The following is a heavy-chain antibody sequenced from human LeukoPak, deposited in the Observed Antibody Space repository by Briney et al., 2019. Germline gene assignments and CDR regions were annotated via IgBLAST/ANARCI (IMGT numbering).Heavy chain of an antibody. D-gene: IGHD3-22*01. CDR3: AREFDSSGYSPVGLDAFDM. CDR2: IKQDGTEK. J-gene: IGHJ3*02. CDR1: GFTFNTYW. V-gene: IGHV3-7*01. Sequence: GGSLRLSCTASGFTFNTYWMSWVRQAPGKGLEWMANIKQDGTEKYYVDSVKGRFTISRDNAKISLYLQMSSLRAEDTAVYYCAREFDSSGYSPVGLDAFDMWGQGTMVTVSS.